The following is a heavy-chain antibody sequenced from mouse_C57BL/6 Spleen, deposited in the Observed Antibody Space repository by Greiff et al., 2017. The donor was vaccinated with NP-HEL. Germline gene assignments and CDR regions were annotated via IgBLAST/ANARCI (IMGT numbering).Heavy chain of an antibody. V-gene: IGHV1-59*01. Sequence: QVQLQQPGAELVRPGTSVKLSCKASGYTFTSYWMHWVKQRPGQGLEWIGVIDPSDSYTNYNQKFKGKATLTVDTSSSTAYMQLSSLTSEDSAVYYCARRAYSNLDYYAMDYWGQGTSVTVSS. CDR3: ARRAYSNLDYYAMDY. J-gene: IGHJ4*01. CDR1: GYTFTSYW. CDR2: IDPSDSYT. D-gene: IGHD2-5*01.